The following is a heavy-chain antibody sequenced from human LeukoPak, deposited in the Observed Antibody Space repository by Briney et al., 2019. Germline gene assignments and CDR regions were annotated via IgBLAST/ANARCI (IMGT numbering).Heavy chain of an antibody. V-gene: IGHV4-61*02. CDR3: ARDLSGDFWSGHYFVY. D-gene: IGHD3-3*01. Sequence: SQTLSLTCTVSGGSISSGSYYWTWIRQPAGKGLEWIGRIYTSGSTNYNPSLKSRVTISVDTSKNQFSLKLNSVTAADTAVYHCARDLSGDFWSGHYFVYCGQATLVTVSS. J-gene: IGHJ4*02. CDR2: IYTSGST. CDR1: GGSISSGSYY.